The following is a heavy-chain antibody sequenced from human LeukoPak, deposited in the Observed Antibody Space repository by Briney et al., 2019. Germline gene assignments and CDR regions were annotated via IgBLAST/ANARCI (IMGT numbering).Heavy chain of an antibody. CDR3: ARDRGFSGRYFDY. CDR2: ISSSSSYI. Sequence: GGSLRLSCAASGFTFSSYSMNWVRQAPGKGLEWVSSISSSSSYIYYADSVKGRFTISRDNAKNSLYLQMNSLRAEDTAVYYCARDRGFSGRYFDYWGQGTLVTVSS. V-gene: IGHV3-21*01. CDR1: GFTFSSYS. D-gene: IGHD1-26*01. J-gene: IGHJ4*02.